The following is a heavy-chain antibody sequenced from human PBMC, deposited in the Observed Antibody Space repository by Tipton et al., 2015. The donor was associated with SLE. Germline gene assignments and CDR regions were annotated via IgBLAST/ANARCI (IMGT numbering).Heavy chain of an antibody. CDR3: ARRITGTSRMDV. J-gene: IGHJ6*04. D-gene: IGHD1-7*01. CDR2: IYGGGST. CDR1: GASISTYY. Sequence: TLSLTCTVSGASISTYYWSWIRQAPGKGLEWIGYIYGGGSTNYNPSLKSRVTISIDTSKNQFSLKVSSVTAADTAVYYCARRITGTSRMDVWGKGITVTVSS. V-gene: IGHV4-59*08.